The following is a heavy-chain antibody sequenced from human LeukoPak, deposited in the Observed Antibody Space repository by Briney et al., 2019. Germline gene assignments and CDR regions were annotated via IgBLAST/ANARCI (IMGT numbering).Heavy chain of an antibody. V-gene: IGHV1-69*05. D-gene: IGHD5-12*01. CDR3: ASDPLVATGYFDY. CDR2: IIPIFGTA. J-gene: IGHJ4*02. CDR1: GGTFSSYA. Sequence: SVKVSCKASGGTFSSYAISRVRQAPGQGLEWKGRIIPIFGTANYAQKFQGRVTITTDESTSTAYMELSSLRSEDTAVYYCASDPLVATGYFDYWGQGTLVTVSS.